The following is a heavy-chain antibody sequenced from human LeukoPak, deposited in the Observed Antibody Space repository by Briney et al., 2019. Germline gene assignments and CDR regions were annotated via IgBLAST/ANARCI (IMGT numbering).Heavy chain of an antibody. J-gene: IGHJ4*02. CDR3: ARGSHQDYFGSMTYLFDY. V-gene: IGHV3-30*04. Sequence: GRSLRLSCAASGFTFSSYTIHWVRQAPGKGLEWVTHISHDGRNKNYADSVKGRFTISRDNSKKTLYLEVNSLRPEDTAVYYCARGSHQDYFGSMTYLFDYWGQGILVTVSS. CDR2: ISHDGRNK. D-gene: IGHD3-10*01. CDR1: GFTFSSYT.